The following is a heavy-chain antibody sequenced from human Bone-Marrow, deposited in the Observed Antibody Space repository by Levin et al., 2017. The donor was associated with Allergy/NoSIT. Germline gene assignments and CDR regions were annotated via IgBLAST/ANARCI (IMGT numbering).Heavy chain of an antibody. Sequence: LSLTCAASGFTFSDFFMTWIRQAPGRGLEWVSYISPSGATIYDADSVKGRFTISRDNTKNSLFLQMNSLRGEDTAVYYCARETCTSASCYLDFWGQGTLVSVSS. CDR3: ARETCTSASCYLDF. CDR1: GFTFSDFF. D-gene: IGHD2-2*01. J-gene: IGHJ4*02. V-gene: IGHV3-11*01. CDR2: ISPSGATI.